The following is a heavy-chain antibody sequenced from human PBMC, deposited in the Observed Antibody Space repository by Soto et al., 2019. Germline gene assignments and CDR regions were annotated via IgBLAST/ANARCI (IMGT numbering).Heavy chain of an antibody. CDR2: FDPEDGET. D-gene: IGHD3-3*01. CDR1: GYTLTELS. V-gene: IGHV1-24*01. J-gene: IGHJ4*02. Sequence: ASVKVSWKVSGYTLTELSMHWVRQAPGKGLEWMGGFDPEDGETMYAQKFQGRVTMTEDTSTDTAYMELSSLRSEDTAVYYCTTGQRPLRFLEWLSRYYFDFWGQGTLVTVSS. CDR3: TTGQRPLRFLEWLSRYYFDF.